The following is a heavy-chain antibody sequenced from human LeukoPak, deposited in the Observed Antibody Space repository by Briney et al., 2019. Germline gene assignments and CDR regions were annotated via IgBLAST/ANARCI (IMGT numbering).Heavy chain of an antibody. V-gene: IGHV3-43*02. CDR1: GFTFDDYA. CDR3: AKDRTYYDSSGYYDY. CDR2: ISGDGGST. J-gene: IGHJ4*02. D-gene: IGHD3-22*01. Sequence: GGSLRLSCAASGFTFDDYAMHWVRQAPGKGLEWVSLISGDGGSTYYADSVKGRFTISRDNSKTSLYLQMNSLRTEDTALYYCAKDRTYYDSSGYYDYWGQGTLVTVSS.